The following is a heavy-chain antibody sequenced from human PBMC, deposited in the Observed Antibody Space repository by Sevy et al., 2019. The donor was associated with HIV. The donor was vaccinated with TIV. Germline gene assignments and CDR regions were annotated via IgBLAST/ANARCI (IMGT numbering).Heavy chain of an antibody. Sequence: GGSLRLSCAASGFTFSSYEMNWVRQAPGKGLEWVSYISSSGSTIYYADSVKGRFTISRDNAKNSLYLQMNSLRAEDTAVYYSARRTYYYGSGSYSWFDPWGQGTLVTVSS. CDR3: ARRTYYYGSGSYSWFDP. CDR1: GFTFSSYE. J-gene: IGHJ5*02. D-gene: IGHD3-10*01. V-gene: IGHV3-48*03. CDR2: ISSSGSTI.